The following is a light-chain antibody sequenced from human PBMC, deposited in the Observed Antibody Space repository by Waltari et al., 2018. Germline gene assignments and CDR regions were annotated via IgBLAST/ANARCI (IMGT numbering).Light chain of an antibody. Sequence: DSQMTQSPSYLSASVGDRVTITCRASQGISGYINWYQQKPGKGPSLLLFAASSLQSGAPPRFSCSGSGTDFTLTISILQPEDYATDYCQQRYIRPLTFRGRTYVEIK. CDR2: AAS. CDR3: QQRYIRPLT. CDR1: QGISGY. J-gene: IGKJ4*01. V-gene: IGKV1-39*01.